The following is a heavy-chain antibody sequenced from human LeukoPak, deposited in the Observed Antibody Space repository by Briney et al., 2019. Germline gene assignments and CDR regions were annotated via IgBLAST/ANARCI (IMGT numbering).Heavy chain of an antibody. CDR2: IIPIFGTA. D-gene: IGHD5-12*01. Sequence: SVKVSCKASGGTFSSYAISWVRQAPGQGLEWMRGIIPIFGTANYAQKFQGRVTITADESTSTAYMELNSLRSEDTAVYYCARTLPTIRGLYYYYGMDVWGQGITVTVSS. CDR1: GGTFSSYA. J-gene: IGHJ6*02. CDR3: ARTLPTIRGLYYYYGMDV. V-gene: IGHV1-69*13.